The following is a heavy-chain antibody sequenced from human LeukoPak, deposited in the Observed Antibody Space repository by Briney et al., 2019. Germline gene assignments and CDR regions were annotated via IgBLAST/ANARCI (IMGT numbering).Heavy chain of an antibody. CDR3: ARDQYDTWSRRGNFDS. D-gene: IGHD3-3*01. CDR1: GFTFGKYW. J-gene: IGHJ4*02. CDR2: IKLDGSEK. V-gene: IGHV3-7*03. Sequence: GGSLRLSCVASGFTFGKYWMSWVRQAPGKGLEWVANIKLDGSEKNYVDSVKGRFTISGDNTKNSLYLQMNSLRAEDTAVFYCARDQYDTWSRRGNFDSWGQGTLVIVSS.